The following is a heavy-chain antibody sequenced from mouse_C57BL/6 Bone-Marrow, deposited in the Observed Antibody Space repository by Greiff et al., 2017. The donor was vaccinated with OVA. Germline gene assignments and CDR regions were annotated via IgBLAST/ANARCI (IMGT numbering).Heavy chain of an antibody. CDR1: GYTFTSYW. CDR3: ARGDYYYYSNYEGAY. CDR2: IDPSDSET. V-gene: IGHV1-52*01. Sequence: VQLQQPGAELVRPGSSVKLSCKASGYTFTSYWMHWVKQRPIQGLEWIGNIDPSDSETHYNQKFKDKATLTVDKSSSTAYMQLSSLTSEDSAVYYGARGDYYYYSNYEGAYWGQGTLVTVSA. D-gene: IGHD2-5*01. J-gene: IGHJ3*01.